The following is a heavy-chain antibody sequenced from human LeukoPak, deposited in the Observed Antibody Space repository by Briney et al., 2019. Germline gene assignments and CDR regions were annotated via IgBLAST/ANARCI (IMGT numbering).Heavy chain of an antibody. V-gene: IGHV3-7*01. CDR2: IKPDGSDK. CDR1: GFIFSSYW. J-gene: IGHJ5*02. Sequence: GGSLRLSCAASGFIFSSYWMSWVRQAPGKGLEWVANIKPDGSDKAYVDSVKGRFTISRDNTKNSLYLQMSSLRAEDTAVYYCARAMTWGQGTLVSVSS. CDR3: ARAMT.